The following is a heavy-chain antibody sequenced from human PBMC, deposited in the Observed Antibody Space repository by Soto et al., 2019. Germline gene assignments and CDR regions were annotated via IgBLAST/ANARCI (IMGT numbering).Heavy chain of an antibody. V-gene: IGHV3-30-3*01. CDR2: ISYDGSNK. D-gene: IGHD2-2*01. CDR3: ARGPSSLTSFDY. Sequence: VGSLRLSCAASGFTFSSYAMHWFRQAPGNGLEWVAFISYDGSNKYYADSVKGRFTISRDNSKITLYLQMHSLRAEDTAVYYCARGPSSLTSFDYWGQGTLVTVSS. CDR1: GFTFSSYA. J-gene: IGHJ4*02.